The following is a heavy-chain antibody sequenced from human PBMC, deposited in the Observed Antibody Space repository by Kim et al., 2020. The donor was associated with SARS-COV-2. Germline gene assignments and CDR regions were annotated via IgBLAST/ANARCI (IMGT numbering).Heavy chain of an antibody. Sequence: YAVSVKSRITLNPDTSKNPFSLQLNSVTPEDTAVYYCARDGGWELRPFDYWGQGTLVTVSS. V-gene: IGHV6-1*01. D-gene: IGHD1-26*01. CDR3: ARDGGWELRPFDY. J-gene: IGHJ4*02.